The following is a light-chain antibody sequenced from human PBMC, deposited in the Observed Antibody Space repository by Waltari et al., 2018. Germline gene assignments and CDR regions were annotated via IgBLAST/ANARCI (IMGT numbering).Light chain of an antibody. Sequence: ETVMTQSPASLSVSPGERATISCRASQRVSSNLAWYQQKPGQAPRLLIYGASTRATGIPARFSASGSGREFTLTISSLQSEDFAVYYCLQYHDWPPYTFGQGTKVEI. V-gene: IGKV3-15*01. CDR1: QRVSSN. CDR3: LQYHDWPPYT. CDR2: GAS. J-gene: IGKJ2*01.